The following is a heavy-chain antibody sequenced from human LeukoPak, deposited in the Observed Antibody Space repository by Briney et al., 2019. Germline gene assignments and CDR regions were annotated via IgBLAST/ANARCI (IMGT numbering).Heavy chain of an antibody. V-gene: IGHV1-2*02. CDR3: ARGFIPGIAAAGTGDLGFDP. CDR1: GYTFTGYY. Sequence: ASVKVSCKASGYTFTGYYMHWVRQAPGQGLEWMGWINPNSGGTNYAQKFQGRVTMTRDTSISTAYMELSRPRSDDTAVYYCARGFIPGIAAAGTGDLGFDPWGQGTLVTVSS. D-gene: IGHD6-13*01. CDR2: INPNSGGT. J-gene: IGHJ5*02.